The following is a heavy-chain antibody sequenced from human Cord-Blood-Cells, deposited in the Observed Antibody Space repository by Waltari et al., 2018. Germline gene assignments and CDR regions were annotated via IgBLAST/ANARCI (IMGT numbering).Heavy chain of an antibody. CDR3: ARVFAMSYDSSGYYFDY. J-gene: IGHJ4*02. V-gene: IGHV4-34*01. Sequence: QVQLQQWGAGLLKPSETLSLTCAVYGGSFSGYYWSWLRQPPGKGLEWIGEINQSGSTNYNPSLKSRVTISVDTSKNQFSLKLSSVTAADTAVYYCARVFAMSYDSSGYYFDYWGQGTLVTGSS. CDR1: GGSFSGYY. D-gene: IGHD3-22*01. CDR2: INQSGST.